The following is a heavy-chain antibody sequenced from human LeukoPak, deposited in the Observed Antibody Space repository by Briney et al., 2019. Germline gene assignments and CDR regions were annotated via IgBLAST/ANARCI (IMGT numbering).Heavy chain of an antibody. V-gene: IGHV3-23*01. J-gene: IGHJ4*02. D-gene: IGHD6-19*01. Sequence: PGGSLRLSCAASGFTFGSYAMNWVRQAPGKGLEWVSAIGDSGGNTYYADSVRGRFTISRDNSKNTLYLQMKSLRAEDTAVYYCARAVAVAGTHFNYWGQGILVTVSS. CDR1: GFTFGSYA. CDR2: IGDSGGNT. CDR3: ARAVAVAGTHFNY.